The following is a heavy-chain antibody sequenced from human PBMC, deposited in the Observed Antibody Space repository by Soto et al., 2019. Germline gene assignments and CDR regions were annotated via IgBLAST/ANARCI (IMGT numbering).Heavy chain of an antibody. CDR2: ISGSGGST. CDR3: AKDREGKQWLVYYYYGMDV. D-gene: IGHD6-19*01. CDR1: GFTFISYA. J-gene: IGHJ6*02. Sequence: GGSLRLSCAASGFTFISYAIICFRHSPFKWLEWVSAISGSGGSTYYADSVKGRFTISRDNSKNTLYLQMNSLRAEDTAVYYCAKDREGKQWLVYYYYGMDVWGQGTTVTVSS. V-gene: IGHV3-23*01.